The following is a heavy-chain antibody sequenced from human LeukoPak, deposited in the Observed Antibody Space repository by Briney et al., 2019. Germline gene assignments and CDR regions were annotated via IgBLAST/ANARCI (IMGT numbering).Heavy chain of an antibody. Sequence: GGSLRLSCAASGFTFSSYAMSWVRQAPGKGLEWVSAISGSGDSTYYADSVKGRFTLSRDNSKNTLYLQMNSLRAEDTAVYYCAKDKFDSSGYYPFDYWGQGTLVTVSS. CDR2: ISGSGDST. J-gene: IGHJ4*02. D-gene: IGHD3-22*01. CDR1: GFTFSSYA. V-gene: IGHV3-23*01. CDR3: AKDKFDSSGYYPFDY.